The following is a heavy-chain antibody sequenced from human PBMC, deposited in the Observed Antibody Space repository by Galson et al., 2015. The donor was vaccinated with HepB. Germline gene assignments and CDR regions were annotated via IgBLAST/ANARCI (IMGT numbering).Heavy chain of an antibody. CDR2: TYYRSKWKS. Sequence: CAISGDSVSNDNVDWNWIRQSPSRGLEWLGRTYYRSKWKSDYAVSVRSRITITPDTSKNQFSLQLNSVTPEDAGVYYCARGTYYCDNGGKEGFDYWGQGTLITVSS. CDR3: ARGTYYCDNGGKEGFDY. D-gene: IGHD3-22*01. V-gene: IGHV6-1*01. J-gene: IGHJ4*02. CDR1: GDSVSNDNVD.